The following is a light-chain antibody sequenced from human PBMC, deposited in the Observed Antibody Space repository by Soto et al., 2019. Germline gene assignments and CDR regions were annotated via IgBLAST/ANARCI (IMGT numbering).Light chain of an antibody. Sequence: EIVLTQSPGTLSLSPGERATLSCRASQSVSSSYLAWYQQKPGQAPRLLIYGASSRATGIPDRFSGSGSGTDFTLIISRLEPEDFAVYYCQQYGGSPRLTFGGGTKVEF. CDR1: QSVSSSY. V-gene: IGKV3-20*01. CDR2: GAS. CDR3: QQYGGSPRLT. J-gene: IGKJ4*01.